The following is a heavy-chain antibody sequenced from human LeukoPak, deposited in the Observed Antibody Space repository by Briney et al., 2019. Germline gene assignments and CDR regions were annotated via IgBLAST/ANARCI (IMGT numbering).Heavy chain of an antibody. CDR1: GYTFTSYD. J-gene: IGHJ6*03. CDR2: MNPNSGNT. V-gene: IGHV1-8*01. D-gene: IGHD5-18*01. CDR3: ARFQTPYSYAFIYYYYMDV. Sequence: ASVKVSCKASGYTFTSYDINWVRQATGQGLEWMGWMNPNSGNTGYAQKFQGRVTMTRNTSISTAYMELSSLRSEDTAVYYCARFQTPYSYAFIYYYYMDVWGKGTTVTVSS.